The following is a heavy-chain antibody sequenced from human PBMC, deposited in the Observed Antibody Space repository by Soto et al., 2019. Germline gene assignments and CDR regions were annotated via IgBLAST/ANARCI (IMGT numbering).Heavy chain of an antibody. CDR3: GSPPATGVSYFHGMDV. CDR1: GFTFSSFE. Sequence: DVQLVESGGGLVQPGGSLRLSCAASGFTFSSFEMNWVRQAPGKGLEWLSYISSTGRTIHYADSVKGRFTISRDNVNNSLYLQITSLRAEDTDVYYCGSPPATGVSYFHGMDVW. J-gene: IGHJ6*01. D-gene: IGHD1-26*01. CDR2: ISSTGRTI. V-gene: IGHV3-48*03.